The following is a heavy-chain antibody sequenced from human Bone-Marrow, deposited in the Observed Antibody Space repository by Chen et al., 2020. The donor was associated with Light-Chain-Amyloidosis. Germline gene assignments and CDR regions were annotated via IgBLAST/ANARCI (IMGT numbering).Heavy chain of an antibody. CDR2: ISGSGGSR. V-gene: IGHV3-23*01. D-gene: IGHD3-9*01. CDR3: AKDISYDDILPGYPADAFDI. Sequence: VRQAPGKGLEWVSTISGSGGSRYYGDSVKGRLTISRDNSKNALFLQMNSLRAEDTAVYYCAKDISYDDILPGYPADAFDIWGQGTVVTVSS. J-gene: IGHJ3*02.